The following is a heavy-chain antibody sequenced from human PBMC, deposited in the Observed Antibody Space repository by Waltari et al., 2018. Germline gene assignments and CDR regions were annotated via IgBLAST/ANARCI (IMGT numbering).Heavy chain of an antibody. D-gene: IGHD2-15*01. V-gene: IGHV1-18*01. CDR2: ISGKNGDT. CDR1: GYNFIAYG. Sequence: QVQLVQSGGEVKKPGASVKVSCNSSGYNFIAYGITWVRQAPGQGLEWMGWISGKNGDTNYAQKLQGRVTMTTDTSTSTTYMELRSLRSDDTAVYYCARAQALYCSVRSCYSPIDYWGQGTLVTVSS. J-gene: IGHJ4*02. CDR3: ARAQALYCSVRSCYSPIDY.